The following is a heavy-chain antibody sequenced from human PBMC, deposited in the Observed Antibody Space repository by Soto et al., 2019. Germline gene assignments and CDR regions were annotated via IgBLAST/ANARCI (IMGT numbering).Heavy chain of an antibody. J-gene: IGHJ4*02. V-gene: IGHV1-2*02. CDR3: ARDNYGPLDY. CDR2: VEPNSGGT. D-gene: IGHD3-10*01. Sequence: QVQLVQSGAEVKKPGASVKVSCRPSGYTFTAYYIQWVRQAPGQGLEWMGWVEPNSGGTRDAQNFQGRVTMTRDTSTSTVYMELNWLRSDATALYYCARDNYGPLDYWGQGTLVTVSS. CDR1: GYTFTAYY.